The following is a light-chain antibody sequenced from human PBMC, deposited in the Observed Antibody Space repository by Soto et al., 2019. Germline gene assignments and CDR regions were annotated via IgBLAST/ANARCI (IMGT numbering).Light chain of an antibody. Sequence: IVVTQSPSTLSLSPGERATLSCRASQNVSSSSLAWYQHKPGQAPRLLIYDASTRATGIPARFSGSGSGTDFTLTISRLEPEDFAVYYCQQYGSSGTFGQVTKVAIK. V-gene: IGKV3-20*01. CDR2: DAS. CDR3: QQYGSSGT. J-gene: IGKJ1*01. CDR1: QNVSSSS.